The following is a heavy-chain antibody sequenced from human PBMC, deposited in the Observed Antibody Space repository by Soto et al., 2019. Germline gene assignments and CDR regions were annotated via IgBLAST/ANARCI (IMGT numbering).Heavy chain of an antibody. CDR2: IKQDGSGK. D-gene: IGHD2-15*01. J-gene: IGHJ6*02. Sequence: PGGSPRLSCAASGFSISTYWMTWVRQAPGKGLEWVANIKQDGSGKYYVDSVKGRFTISRDNAKNTLFLQMNSLRAEDTALYFCAKDGTTGGQHYYGMDVWGQGTTVTVSS. V-gene: IGHV3-7*03. CDR1: GFSISTYW. CDR3: AKDGTTGGQHYYGMDV.